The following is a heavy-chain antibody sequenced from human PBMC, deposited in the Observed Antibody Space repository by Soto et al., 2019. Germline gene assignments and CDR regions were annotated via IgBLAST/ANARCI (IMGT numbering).Heavy chain of an antibody. Sequence: QVQLVQSGAEVKKPGASVKVSCKASGYTFTGYHMHWVRQAPGQGLEWMGWINPNSGGTNYAQKFQGWVTMTRDTSISTAYMELSRLRSDDTAVYYCARDRGYDYIWGSYRYPTFYYYYMDVWGKGTTVTVSS. CDR3: ARDRGYDYIWGSYRYPTFYYYYMDV. V-gene: IGHV1-2*04. D-gene: IGHD3-16*02. CDR2: INPNSGGT. J-gene: IGHJ6*03. CDR1: GYTFTGYH.